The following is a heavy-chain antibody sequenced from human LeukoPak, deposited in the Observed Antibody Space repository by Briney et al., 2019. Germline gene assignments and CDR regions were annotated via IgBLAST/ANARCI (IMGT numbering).Heavy chain of an antibody. J-gene: IGHJ4*02. CDR2: ISSNGGST. V-gene: IGHV3-64*02. CDR3: ASTSANTYYYDSSGYYYNY. D-gene: IGHD3-22*01. Sequence: GGSLRLSCAASGFTFSSYAMHWVRQAPGKGLEYVSAISSNGGSTYYADSVKGRFTISRDNSKNTLYLQMDSLRAEDMAVYYCASTSANTYYYDSSGYYYNYWGQGTLVTVSS. CDR1: GFTFSSYA.